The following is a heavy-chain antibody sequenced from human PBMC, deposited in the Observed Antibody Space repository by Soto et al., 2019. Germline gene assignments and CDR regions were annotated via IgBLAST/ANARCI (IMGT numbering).Heavy chain of an antibody. CDR3: ARDGGRHSGGIDY. V-gene: IGHV1-69*01. D-gene: IGHD1-26*01. CDR1: GGTFSSYS. Sequence: QVQLVQSGAEVKKPGSSVKVSCKASGGTFSSYSINWVRQAPGQGLEWMGEIIPIFGTANYAQKFQGRVTITADESTSTACMELGSLRSEDTAVYYCARDGGRHSGGIDYWGQGTLVTVS. J-gene: IGHJ4*02. CDR2: IIPIFGTA.